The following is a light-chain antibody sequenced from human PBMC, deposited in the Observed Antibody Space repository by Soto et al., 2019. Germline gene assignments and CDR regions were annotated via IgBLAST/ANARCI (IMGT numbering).Light chain of an antibody. CDR2: EVT. J-gene: IGLJ1*01. CDR1: SSDIGGYNY. V-gene: IGLV2-14*01. Sequence: QSALTQPASVSGSPGQSITVSCTGTSSDIGGYNYVSWYQQHPGKAPKLMVYEVTNRPSGVSDRFSGSKSGNTASLTISGLQADDEGYYYCSSYTSRSTLYVFGTETKLTVL. CDR3: SSYTSRSTLYV.